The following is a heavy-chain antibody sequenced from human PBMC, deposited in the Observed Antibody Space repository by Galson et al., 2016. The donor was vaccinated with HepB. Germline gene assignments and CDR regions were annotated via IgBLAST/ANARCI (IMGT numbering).Heavy chain of an antibody. D-gene: IGHD3-9*01. Sequence: SLRLSCAASGFTVSSHYMGWVRQAPGKGLEWVSGISGSGGSTYYADSVKGRFTVSRDNFKNTLYLQMTSLRVEDTAVYYCAKHRLRYVDSLGGQGTLVTVSA. CDR3: AKHRLRYVDSL. CDR1: GFTVSSHY. V-gene: IGHV3-23*01. CDR2: ISGSGGST. J-gene: IGHJ4*02.